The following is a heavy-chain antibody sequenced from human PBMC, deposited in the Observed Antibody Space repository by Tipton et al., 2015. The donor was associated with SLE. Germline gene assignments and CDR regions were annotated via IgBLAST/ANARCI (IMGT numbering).Heavy chain of an antibody. V-gene: IGHV4-59*08. CDR1: GDSISSYH. CDR2: LHYGGST. J-gene: IGHJ4*02. Sequence: TLSLTCTLSGDSISSYHWSWIRQPPGRGLEWIGYLHYGGSTDYNPSLKSRVTISVDRTKNQVSLKLSSVTAADTALYYCARHGMAVDVTGYLDYWGQGTLVTVSS. D-gene: IGHD6-19*01. CDR3: ARHGMAVDVTGYLDY.